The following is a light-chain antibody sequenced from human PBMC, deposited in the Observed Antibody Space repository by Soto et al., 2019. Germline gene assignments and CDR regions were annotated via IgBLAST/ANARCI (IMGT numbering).Light chain of an antibody. J-gene: IGKJ4*01. CDR3: QQANSFPLT. Sequence: DIQVTQSPSSVSASVADRVTITCRASQGINRWLAWYQQKLGKAPKLLIFDASSLQSGVPSRFSGSGSGTDFTLTISSLQPEDFATYYCQQANSFPLTFGGGTKVDIK. CDR2: DAS. CDR1: QGINRW. V-gene: IGKV1D-12*01.